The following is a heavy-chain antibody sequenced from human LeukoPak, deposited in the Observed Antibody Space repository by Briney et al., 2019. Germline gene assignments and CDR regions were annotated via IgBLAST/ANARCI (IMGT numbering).Heavy chain of an antibody. CDR1: GFTFSKYG. CDR3: ARASSGWYEVYFDY. CDR2: IWYDGSNK. D-gene: IGHD6-19*01. V-gene: IGHV3-33*01. J-gene: IGHJ4*02. Sequence: GGSLRLSCAASGFTFSKYGMHWVRQAPGKGLEWVAVIWYDGSNKYYGDSVKGRFTISRDNSKNTLYLQMNSLGAEDTAVYYCARASSGWYEVYFDYWGLGTLVTVSS.